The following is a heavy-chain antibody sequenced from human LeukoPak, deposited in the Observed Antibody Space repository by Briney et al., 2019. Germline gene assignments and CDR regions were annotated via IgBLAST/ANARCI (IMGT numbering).Heavy chain of an antibody. V-gene: IGHV4-59*08. D-gene: IGHD6-19*01. J-gene: IGHJ6*02. CDR3: ARRAVAGRYYGMDV. CDR2: IYYSGST. CDR1: GGSISSDY. Sequence: SETLSLTCTVSGGSISSDYWSWIRQPPGKGLEWIGYIYYSGSTNYNPSLKSRVTISVDTSKNQFSLKLSSVTAADTAVYYCARRAVAGRYYGMDVWGQGTTVTVSS.